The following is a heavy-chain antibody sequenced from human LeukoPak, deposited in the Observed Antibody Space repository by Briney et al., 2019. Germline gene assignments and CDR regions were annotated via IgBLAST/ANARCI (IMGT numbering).Heavy chain of an antibody. D-gene: IGHD6-19*01. J-gene: IGHJ6*02. CDR1: GFTFSSYG. Sequence: GGSLRLSCAASGFTFSSYGTHWVRQAPGKGLEWVAVISYDGSNKYYADSVKGRFTISRDNSKNTLYLQMNSLRAEDTAVYYCAKAVAGTAFDYYGMDVWGQGTTVTVSS. CDR3: AKAVAGTAFDYYGMDV. CDR2: ISYDGSNK. V-gene: IGHV3-30*18.